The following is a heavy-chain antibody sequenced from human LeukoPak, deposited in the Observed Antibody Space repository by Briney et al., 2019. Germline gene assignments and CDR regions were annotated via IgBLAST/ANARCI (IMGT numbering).Heavy chain of an antibody. J-gene: IGHJ4*02. V-gene: IGHV1-2*02. CDR3: ARDGDFWSGYYIDY. D-gene: IGHD3-3*01. Sequence: ASVKVSCKASGYTFTGYYMHWVRQAPGQGLEWMGWINPNSGGTNYAQKFQGRVTMTRDTSISTAYMELSRLRSDDTAVYYCARDGDFWSGYYIDYWGQGTLVTASS. CDR2: INPNSGGT. CDR1: GYTFTGYY.